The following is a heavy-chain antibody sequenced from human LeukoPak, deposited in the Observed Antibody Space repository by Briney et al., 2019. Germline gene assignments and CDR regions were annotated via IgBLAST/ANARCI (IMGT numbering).Heavy chain of an antibody. CDR3: ARDANVDYYYMDV. CDR2: ISSSSSTI. CDR1: GFTFSSYE. Sequence: GGSLRLSCAASGFTFSSYEMNWVRQAPGKGLEWVSYISSSSSTIYYADSVKGRFTISRDNAKNSLYLQMNSLRAEDTAVYYCARDANVDYYYMDVWGKGTTVTVSS. V-gene: IGHV3-48*01. J-gene: IGHJ6*03.